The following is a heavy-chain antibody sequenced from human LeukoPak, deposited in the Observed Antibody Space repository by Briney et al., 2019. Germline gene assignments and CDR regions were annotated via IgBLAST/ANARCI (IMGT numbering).Heavy chain of an antibody. V-gene: IGHV3-21*01. D-gene: IGHD1-26*01. CDR1: GFTFSSNS. CDR3: ARAMLGGSYFDY. J-gene: IGHJ4*02. CDR2: ISSSSSYI. Sequence: GGSLSRYAAASGFTFSSNSRNWVGQAQGKGLEGGSSISSSSSYIYYADSVKGRFTISRDNAKNSLYLQMNSLRAEDTAVYYCARAMLGGSYFDYWGQGTLVTVSS.